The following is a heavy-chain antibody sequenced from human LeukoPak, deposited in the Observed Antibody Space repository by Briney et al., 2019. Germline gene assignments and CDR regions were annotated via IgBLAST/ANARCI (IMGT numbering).Heavy chain of an antibody. D-gene: IGHD2-2*01. CDR3: ARDQRYCSSSSCPWEPFDY. Sequence: PGGSLRLSCAASGFTFSSCWMSWVRQAPGKGLEWVDNIKQDGSEKYYVDSVKGRFTISRDNAKNSLYLQMNSLRAEDTAVYYCARDQRYCSSSSCPWEPFDYWGQGTLVTVSS. CDR1: GFTFSSCW. V-gene: IGHV3-7*05. CDR2: IKQDGSEK. J-gene: IGHJ4*02.